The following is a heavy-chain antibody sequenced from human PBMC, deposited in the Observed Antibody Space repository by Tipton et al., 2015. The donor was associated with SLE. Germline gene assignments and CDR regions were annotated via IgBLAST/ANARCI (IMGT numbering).Heavy chain of an antibody. D-gene: IGHD2-15*01. V-gene: IGHV4-59*07. CDR2: IYYSGSN. Sequence: TLSLTCAVYGGSLSGYSWSWIRQPPGKGLEWIGYIYYSGSNNYNPSLKSRVTISVDTSKNQFSLKLSSVTAADTAVYYCARHLSVVNWFDPWGQGTLVTVPS. CDR1: GGSLSGYS. J-gene: IGHJ5*02. CDR3: ARHLSVVNWFDP.